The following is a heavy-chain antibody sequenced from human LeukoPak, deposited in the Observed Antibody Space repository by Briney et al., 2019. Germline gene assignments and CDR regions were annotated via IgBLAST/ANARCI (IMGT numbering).Heavy chain of an antibody. CDR1: GLTFSNYA. CDR2: IENNDGTT. V-gene: IGHV3-23*01. J-gene: IGHJ4*02. Sequence: GGSLRLSCAASGLTFSNYATSWVRQAPGKGLEWVSSIENNDGTTYYADSMKGRFTISRDKSKHMVYLQMNSLRAEDTAMYYCANLYYDFPFWGQGTLVTVSS. D-gene: IGHD3/OR15-3a*01. CDR3: ANLYYDFPF.